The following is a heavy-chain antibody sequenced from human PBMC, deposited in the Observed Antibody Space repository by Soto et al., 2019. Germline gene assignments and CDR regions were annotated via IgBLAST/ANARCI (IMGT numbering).Heavy chain of an antibody. D-gene: IGHD2-15*01. Sequence: QVQLQESGPGLVKPSGTLSLTCAVSGGSISSTNWWSWVRQPPGKGLEWIGEIYHTGSTNYNPSLKRRVTISVDKSKNQFSLELSAVTAADTAVYYCAGNIVVVDTNWFDPWGQGILVTVSS. CDR2: IYHTGST. CDR1: GGSISSTNW. V-gene: IGHV4-4*02. J-gene: IGHJ5*02. CDR3: AGNIVVVDTNWFDP.